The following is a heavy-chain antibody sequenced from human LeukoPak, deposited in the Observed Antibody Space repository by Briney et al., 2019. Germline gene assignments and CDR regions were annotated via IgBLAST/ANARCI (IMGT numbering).Heavy chain of an antibody. V-gene: IGHV3-21*01. CDR3: ARADYDSSGYPDY. CDR1: GFTLSSYW. D-gene: IGHD3-22*01. CDR2: ISSSSSYI. J-gene: IGHJ4*02. Sequence: GGSLRLSCAASGFTLSSYWMTWVRQAPGKGLEWVSSISSSSSYIYYADSVKGRFTISRDNAKNSLYLQVNSLRAEDTAVYYCARADYDSSGYPDYWGQGTLVTVSS.